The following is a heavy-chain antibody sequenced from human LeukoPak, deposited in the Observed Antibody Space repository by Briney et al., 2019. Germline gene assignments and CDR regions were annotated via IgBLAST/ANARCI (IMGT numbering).Heavy chain of an antibody. V-gene: IGHV4-4*07. Sequence: PSETLSLTCTLSGGSISSYFWSWIRQPAGKGLEWIGRIYTSGTTNYNTTLKSRLTMSVDTSKNQFSLRLSSVTAADTAVYYCAREDPLVAARGLDYWGQGTLVTVSS. CDR3: AREDPLVAARGLDY. D-gene: IGHD2-15*01. CDR2: IYTSGTT. J-gene: IGHJ4*02. CDR1: GGSISSYF.